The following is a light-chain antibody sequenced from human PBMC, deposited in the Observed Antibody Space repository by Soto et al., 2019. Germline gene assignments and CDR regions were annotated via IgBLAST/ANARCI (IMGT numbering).Light chain of an antibody. CDR3: QQRSNWPPIT. Sequence: EIVMPQSPATLSVSPGERATLSCRASQSVSSSYLAWYQQKPGQAPRLLIYGASSRAAGIPARFSGSGFGTDFTLTISSLEPEDAAVYYCQQRSNWPPITFGQGTRLEIK. J-gene: IGKJ5*01. CDR2: GAS. V-gene: IGKV3D-20*02. CDR1: QSVSSSY.